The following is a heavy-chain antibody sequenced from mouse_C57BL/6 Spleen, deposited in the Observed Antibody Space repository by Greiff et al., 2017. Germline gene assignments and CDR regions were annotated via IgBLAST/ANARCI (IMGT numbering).Heavy chain of an antibody. CDR1: GYTFTSYW. J-gene: IGHJ4*01. CDR3: ARNWDGYYAMDY. D-gene: IGHD4-1*01. Sequence: QVQLQQPGAELVKPGASVKMSCKASGYTFTSYWITWVKQRPGQGLEWIGDIYPGSGSTNYNEKFKSKATLTVDTSSSTADMQLSSLTAEDSAVYYCARNWDGYYAMDYWGQGTSVTVSS. CDR2: IYPGSGST. V-gene: IGHV1-55*01.